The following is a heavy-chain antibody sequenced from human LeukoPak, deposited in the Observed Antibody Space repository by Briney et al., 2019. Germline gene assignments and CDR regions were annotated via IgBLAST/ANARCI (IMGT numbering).Heavy chain of an antibody. CDR1: GYTFTSYD. CDR3: ARGVDSSGYYAIDY. D-gene: IGHD3-22*01. V-gene: IGHV1-8*03. CDR2: MNPNSGNT. Sequence: GSVKVSCKASGYTFTSYDINWVRQATGQGLEWMGGMNPNSGNTGYAQKFQGRVTITRNTSISNAYMELTSLRSEDTAVYYCARGVDSSGYYAIDYWGQGTLVTVSS. J-gene: IGHJ4*02.